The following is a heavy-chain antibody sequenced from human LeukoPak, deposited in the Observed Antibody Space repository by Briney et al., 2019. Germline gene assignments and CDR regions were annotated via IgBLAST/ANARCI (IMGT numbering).Heavy chain of an antibody. CDR2: INHSGST. J-gene: IGHJ6*03. V-gene: IGHV4-34*01. Sequence: PSETLSLTCAVYGGSFSGYYWSWIREPPGKGLEWIGEINHSGSTNYNPSLKSRVTISVDTSKNQFSLKLSSVTAADTAVYYCARGYSSSWYYYYYYYMDVWGKGTTVTVSS. CDR3: ARGYSSSWYYYYYYYMDV. D-gene: IGHD6-13*01. CDR1: GGSFSGYY.